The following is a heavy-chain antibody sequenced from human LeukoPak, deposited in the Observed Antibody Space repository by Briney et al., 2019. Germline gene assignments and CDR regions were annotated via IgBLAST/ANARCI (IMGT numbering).Heavy chain of an antibody. D-gene: IGHD2-2*01. J-gene: IGHJ3*02. V-gene: IGHV3-66*01. CDR2: IYSGGST. CDR1: GFTVSSNY. CDR3: ARFNRLTGNCSSTSCYDAFDI. Sequence: PGGSPRLSCAASGFTVSSNYMSWVRQAPGKGLEWVSVIYSGGSTYYADSVKGRFTVSRDNSKNTLYLQMNSLRAEDTAVYYCARFNRLTGNCSSTSCYDAFDIWGQGTMVTVSS.